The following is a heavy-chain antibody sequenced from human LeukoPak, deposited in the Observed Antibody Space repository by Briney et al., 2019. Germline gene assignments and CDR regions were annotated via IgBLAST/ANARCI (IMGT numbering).Heavy chain of an antibody. J-gene: IGHJ6*03. CDR1: GGTFSSYA. V-gene: IGHV1-69*13. Sequence: GASVKVSRKASGGTFSSYAISWVRQAPGQGLEWMGGIIPIFGTANYAQKFQGRVTITADESTSTAYMELSSLRSEDTAVYYCAILWFGESTYYYMDVWGKGTTVTISS. CDR3: AILWFGESTYYYMDV. CDR2: IIPIFGTA. D-gene: IGHD3-10*01.